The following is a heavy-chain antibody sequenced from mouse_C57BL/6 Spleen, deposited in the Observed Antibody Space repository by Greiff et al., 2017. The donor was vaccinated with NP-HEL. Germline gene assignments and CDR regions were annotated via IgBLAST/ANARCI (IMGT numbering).Heavy chain of an antibody. CDR1: GYTFTSYG. CDR2: IYPRSGNT. J-gene: IGHJ2*01. V-gene: IGHV1-81*01. Sequence: QVQLQQSGAELARPGASVKLSCKASGYTFTSYGISWVKQRTGQGLEWIGEIYPRSGNTYYNEKFKGKATMTADKSSSTAYMELRSLTSADSAVYFCAREGVYDYFDYWGQGTTLTVSS. CDR3: AREGVYDYFDY. D-gene: IGHD2-3*01.